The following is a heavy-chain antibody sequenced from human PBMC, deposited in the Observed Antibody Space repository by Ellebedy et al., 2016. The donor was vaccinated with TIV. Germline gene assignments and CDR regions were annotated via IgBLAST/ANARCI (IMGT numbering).Heavy chain of an antibody. CDR1: GASITSSSYY. D-gene: IGHD2-2*01. CDR2: IYSSGIS. J-gene: IGHJ2*01. V-gene: IGHV4-39*07. Sequence: GSLRLSXTVSGASITSSSYYWGWIRQPPGKGLEWIGGIYSSGISYNNPSLKSRVTISIDKSKNQLSLNLTSVTAADTAVYYCVSHLPDIVVVPAAEGYFGLWGRGTLVTVSS. CDR3: VSHLPDIVVVPAAEGYFGL.